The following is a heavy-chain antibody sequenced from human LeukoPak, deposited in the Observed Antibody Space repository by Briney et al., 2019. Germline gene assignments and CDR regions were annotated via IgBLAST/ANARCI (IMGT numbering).Heavy chain of an antibody. CDR2: FDPEDGET. V-gene: IGHV1-24*01. Sequence: GASVKVSCKVSGYTLTELSMHWVRQAPGKGLEWMGGFDPEDGETIYAQKFQGRVTMTEDTSTDTAYMELSSLRSEGTAVYYCVLYCSSTSCYLGWFDPWGQGTLVTVSS. CDR3: VLYCSSTSCYLGWFDP. J-gene: IGHJ5*02. CDR1: GYTLTELS. D-gene: IGHD2-2*01.